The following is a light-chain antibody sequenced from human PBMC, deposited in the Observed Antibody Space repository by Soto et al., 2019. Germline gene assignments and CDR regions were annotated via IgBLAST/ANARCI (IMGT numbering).Light chain of an antibody. V-gene: IGLV2-14*01. Sequence: QSVLTQPASVSGSPGQSITISCTGTSSDVGGYNYVSWYQQHPGKAPKLMIYEVSNRPSGVSDRFSGSKSGNTASLTISGLRSEDEADYYCAAWDDSLRGWVFGGGTKLTVL. J-gene: IGLJ3*02. CDR2: EVS. CDR3: AAWDDSLRGWV. CDR1: SSDVGGYNY.